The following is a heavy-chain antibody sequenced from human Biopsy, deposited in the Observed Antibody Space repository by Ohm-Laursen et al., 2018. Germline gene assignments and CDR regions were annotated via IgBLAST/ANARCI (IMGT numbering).Heavy chain of an antibody. J-gene: IGHJ4*02. CDR1: GYTFTDNY. Sequence: ASVTASCKASGYTFTDNYIHWVRQSPGQGLEWMGWINPNSGATHSAQKVRDRVTLTRDTSISAVYIDLRRLKSDDAAIYYCARDRMTDVFGGPTRTDVFDSWGQGTPVTVSS. CDR2: INPNSGAT. CDR3: ARDRMTDVFGGPTRTDVFDS. D-gene: IGHD3-10*01. V-gene: IGHV1-2*02.